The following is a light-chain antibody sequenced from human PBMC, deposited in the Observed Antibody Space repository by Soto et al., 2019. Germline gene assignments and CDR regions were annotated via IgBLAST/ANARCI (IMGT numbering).Light chain of an antibody. Sequence: DIVMTQSPATLSLSPGERATLSCRASQSVSSNLAWYQQKPGQAPRLLIYGASTRATGVPARFSGSGSGTEFTLTISTLHSEDFAVYYCQQYDNWPPLTFGGGSKVDIK. CDR1: QSVSSN. CDR3: QQYDNWPPLT. V-gene: IGKV3-15*01. CDR2: GAS. J-gene: IGKJ4*01.